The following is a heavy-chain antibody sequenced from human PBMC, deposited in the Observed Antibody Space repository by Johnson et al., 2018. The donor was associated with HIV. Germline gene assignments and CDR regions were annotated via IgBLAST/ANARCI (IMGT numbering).Heavy chain of an antibody. J-gene: IGHJ3*02. CDR3: ARDQGPDGILWWLI. CDR1: GFTFSSYA. D-gene: IGHD2-21*01. CDR2: ISYDGSNK. Sequence: QVQLVESGGGVVQPGRSLRLSCAASGFTFSSYAMHWVRQAPGKGLEWVAVISYDGSNKYYADSVKGRFTISRDNSKNTLYLQMNSLTAEDTSVYYCARDQGPDGILWWLIWGQGTMVTVSS. V-gene: IGHV3-30-3*01.